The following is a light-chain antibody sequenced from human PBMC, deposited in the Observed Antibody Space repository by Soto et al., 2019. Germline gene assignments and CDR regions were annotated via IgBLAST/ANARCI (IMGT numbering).Light chain of an antibody. CDR3: QSTGTSDSSVV. J-gene: IGLJ2*01. V-gene: IGLV3-25*02. CDR1: ALPKQY. CDR2: KDT. Sequence: SYELTHPPSLSVSPGQTAKITCSGGALPKQYVHWYQQRPGQAPVVVIYKDTERPSGIPERFSGSTSGTTVTLTISGVQADDEAVYYCQSTGTSDSSVVFGGGTKVTVL.